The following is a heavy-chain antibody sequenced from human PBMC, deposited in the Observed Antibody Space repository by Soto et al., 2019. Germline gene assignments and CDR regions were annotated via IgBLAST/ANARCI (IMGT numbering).Heavy chain of an antibody. V-gene: IGHV4-4*02. CDR3: ARVAVAGTRVDY. CDR1: GGSISSSNW. CDR2: IYHSGST. D-gene: IGHD6-19*01. Sequence: QVQLQESGPGLVKPSGTLSLTCAVSGGSISSSNWWSWVRQPPGKGLEWIGEIYHSGSTNYNPSLKSRVTIPVDKSKNQFARKLSSVTAADTAVYYCARVAVAGTRVDYWGQGTLVTVSS. J-gene: IGHJ4*02.